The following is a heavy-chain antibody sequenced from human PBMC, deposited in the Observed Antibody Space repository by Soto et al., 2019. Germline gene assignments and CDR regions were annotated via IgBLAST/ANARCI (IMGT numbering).Heavy chain of an antibody. CDR1: GAYTCGYY. J-gene: IGHJ5*02. V-gene: IGHV4-59*01. D-gene: IGHD2-15*01. Sequence: SETLCLTCTISGAYTCGYYWSWIRQSPGKGLEWIGYIYSSGNTNYNPSLKSRVTISVDTSKNQFSLKLSSVTAADTAVYYCARRVDCSGGSCYPNWFDPWGQGTLVTVSS. CDR3: ARRVDCSGGSCYPNWFDP. CDR2: IYSSGNT.